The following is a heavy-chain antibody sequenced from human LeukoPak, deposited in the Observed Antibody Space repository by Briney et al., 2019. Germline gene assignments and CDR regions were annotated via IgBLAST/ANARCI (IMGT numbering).Heavy chain of an antibody. D-gene: IGHD3-3*01. CDR2: IDPNSGAT. J-gene: IGHJ4*02. V-gene: IGHV1-2*02. CDR1: GYTFTGYS. CDR3: ARRYYNFCSGYYLDY. Sequence: GASVKVSCKATGYTFTGYSMGWVRQAPGQGLEWMGWIDPNSGATNYAQKFQGRVTMTRDTSISTAYMELTRLGSDDTAVYYCARRYYNFCSGYYLDYWGQGALVTVSS.